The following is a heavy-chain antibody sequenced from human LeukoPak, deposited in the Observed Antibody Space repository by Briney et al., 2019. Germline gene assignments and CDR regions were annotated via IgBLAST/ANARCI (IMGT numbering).Heavy chain of an antibody. CDR1: GGSISSYY. J-gene: IGHJ6*03. CDR3: ARTNSYYYYYLDV. Sequence: SETLSLTCTVSGGSISSYYWSWIRQSPGKGLEWIGHIYYSGSTNYSPSLKSRVTMSVDTPKNQFSLKLTSVTAADTAVYYCARTNSYYYYYLDVWGKGTTVTVSS. V-gene: IGHV4-59*01. CDR2: IYYSGST. D-gene: IGHD2-8*01.